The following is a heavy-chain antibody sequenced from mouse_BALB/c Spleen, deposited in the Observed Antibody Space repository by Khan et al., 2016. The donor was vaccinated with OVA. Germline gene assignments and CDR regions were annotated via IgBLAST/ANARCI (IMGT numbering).Heavy chain of an antibody. CDR2: ISTYYGDT. D-gene: IGHD1-1*01. J-gene: IGHJ3*01. Sequence: QVQLKESGAELVRPGVSVKISCKGSGYTFTDFAMHWVKQSHAKSLEWIGVISTYYGDTNYNQNFKGKATMTVDKSSSTAYMELARLTSEDSAIYYSARGSDHYRFDYWGQGTLVTVSA. V-gene: IGHV1S137*01. CDR1: GYTFTDFA. CDR3: ARGSDHYRFDY.